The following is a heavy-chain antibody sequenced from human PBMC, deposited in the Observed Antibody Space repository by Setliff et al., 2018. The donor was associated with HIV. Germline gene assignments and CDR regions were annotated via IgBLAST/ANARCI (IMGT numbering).Heavy chain of an antibody. D-gene: IGHD2-8*01. J-gene: IGHJ5*02. Sequence: SETLSLTCAVSGGSISSSNWWSWVRQPPGKGLEWIGEIYHSGDTKYNPSLRSRVIISVDKSKNQFSLKLISLTAADTAKYFCARGVQAQVVLMSYVKGRFDPWGQGTQVTVSS. CDR2: IYHSGDT. CDR1: GGSISSSNW. CDR3: ARGVQAQVVLMSYVKGRFDP. V-gene: IGHV4-4*02.